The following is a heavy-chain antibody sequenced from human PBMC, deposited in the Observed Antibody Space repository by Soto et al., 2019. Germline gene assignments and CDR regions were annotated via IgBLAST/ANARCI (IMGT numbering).Heavy chain of an antibody. V-gene: IGHV3-15*07. CDR2: IKSKTDGGTT. D-gene: IGHD2-2*02. CDR3: TTDLCISTSGYRGRNYFYGMDV. CDR1: GFTFSNAW. Sequence: EVQLVESGGGLVKPGGSLRLSCAASGFTFSNAWMNWVRQAPGKGLEWVGRIKSKTDGGTTDYAAPVKGRFTISRDDSKNTLYLQMNSLKTEDRAVYYCTTDLCISTSGYRGRNYFYGMDVWGQGTTVTVSS. J-gene: IGHJ6*02.